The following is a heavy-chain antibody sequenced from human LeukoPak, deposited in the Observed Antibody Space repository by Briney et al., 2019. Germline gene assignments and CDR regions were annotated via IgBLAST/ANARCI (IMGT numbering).Heavy chain of an antibody. V-gene: IGHV3-23*01. CDR3: AKVNYYDSSGYLDY. D-gene: IGHD3-22*01. CDR2: ISGSGGST. J-gene: IGHJ4*02. CDR1: GFTFSSYA. Sequence: GGSLRLSCAASGFTFSSYAMSWVHQAPGKGLEWVSAISGSGGSTYYADSVKGRFTISRDNSKNTLYLQMNSLRAEDTAVYYCAKVNYYDSSGYLDYWGQGTLVTVSS.